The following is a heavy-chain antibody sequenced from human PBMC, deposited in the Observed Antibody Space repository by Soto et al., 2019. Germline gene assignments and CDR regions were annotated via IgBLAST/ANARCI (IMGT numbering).Heavy chain of an antibody. V-gene: IGHV1-8*01. J-gene: IGHJ6*02. CDR3: ARGNPFNYAGFDV. Sequence: ASVKVSCKASGYTFSDFDINWLRQAAGQGPEWMGWMNAKSGDTFSAQRLQGKFNMTWDTSLSAAYMEVGSLTSDDAAIYYCARGNPFNYAGFDVWGQGTTVTVSS. CDR2: MNAKSGDT. CDR1: GYTFSDFD. D-gene: IGHD3-16*01.